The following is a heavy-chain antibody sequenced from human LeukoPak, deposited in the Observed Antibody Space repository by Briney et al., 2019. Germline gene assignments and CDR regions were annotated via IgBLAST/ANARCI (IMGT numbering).Heavy chain of an antibody. D-gene: IGHD2-2*01. Sequence: PSETLSLTCSVSGGSISSGSYCWGWIRQPPGKGLEWIGSINYSGRTDYNPSLKSRVTISIDTSKNQFSLKQRSVTAADTAVYYCARREDTSWYYFDFWGQGTQVTVSS. CDR1: GGSISSGSYC. CDR3: ARREDTSWYYFDF. J-gene: IGHJ4*02. CDR2: INYSGRT. V-gene: IGHV4-39*01.